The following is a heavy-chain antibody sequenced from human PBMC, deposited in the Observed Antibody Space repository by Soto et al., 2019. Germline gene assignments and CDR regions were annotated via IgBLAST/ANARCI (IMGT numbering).Heavy chain of an antibody. V-gene: IGHV1-18*04. CDR3: AREFFDPGLAVAGTVCYCYGMDV. J-gene: IGHJ6*02. D-gene: IGHD6-19*01. Sequence: QVQLVQSGAEVKKPGASVKVSCKASGYTFTSYGISWVRQAPGQGLEWMGWISAYNGNTNDAQKLQGRVTMTTDTSTSPDYMELRSLRSDDTAVYYCAREFFDPGLAVAGTVCYCYGMDVWGQGTTVTVSS. CDR2: ISAYNGNT. CDR1: GYTFTSYG.